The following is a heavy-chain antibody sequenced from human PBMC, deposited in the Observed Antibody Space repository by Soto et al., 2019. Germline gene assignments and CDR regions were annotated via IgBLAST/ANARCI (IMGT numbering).Heavy chain of an antibody. V-gene: IGHV1-69*01. CDR3: ARVVRGVGVVNFFGWFDP. CDR2: IIPIYGSA. J-gene: IGHJ5*02. Sequence: QVQLVQSGAEVKKPGSSVKVSCKASGGTFSSYAISWVRQAPGQGLEWMGGIIPIYGSASYSQSFQGRVTITEDEYTSTDYMELSSVRSDDTAVYYCARVVRGVGVVNFFGWFDPWGQGSLVTVSS. CDR1: GGTFSSYA. D-gene: IGHD3-3*01.